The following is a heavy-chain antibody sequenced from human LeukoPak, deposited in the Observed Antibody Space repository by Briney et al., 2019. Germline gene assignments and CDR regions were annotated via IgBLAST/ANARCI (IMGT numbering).Heavy chain of an antibody. CDR2: IVPSSGGT. D-gene: IGHD5-24*01. CDR3: ARDYRRDGYNRGVDH. CDR1: GYTFTSYG. V-gene: IGHV1-46*01. Sequence: ASVKVSCKASGYTFTSYGISWVRQAPGQGLEWMGMIVPSSGGTAYAQKFQGKFTMTRDTSTSTVYMELNSLTSDDTAVYSCARDYRRDGYNRGVDHWGQETLVTVSS. J-gene: IGHJ4*02.